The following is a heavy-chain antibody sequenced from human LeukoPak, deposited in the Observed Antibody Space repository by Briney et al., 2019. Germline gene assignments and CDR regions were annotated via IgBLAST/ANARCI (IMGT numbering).Heavy chain of an antibody. V-gene: IGHV3-23*01. D-gene: IGHD2-2*01. CDR1: GFTFSSYA. J-gene: IGHJ3*02. CDR3: AKVIVVVPAAQSSPILDAFDI. Sequence: PGGSLRLSCAASGFTFSSYAMSWVRQAPGKGLEWVSAISGSGGSTYYADSVKGRFTISRDNSKNTLYLQMNSLRAEDTAVYYCAKVIVVVPAAQSSPILDAFDIWGQGTMVTVSS. CDR2: ISGSGGST.